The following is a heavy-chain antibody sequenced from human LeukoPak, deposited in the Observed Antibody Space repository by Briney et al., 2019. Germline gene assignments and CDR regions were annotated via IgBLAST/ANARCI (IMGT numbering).Heavy chain of an antibody. CDR3: AKNRGSNVRGYDY. Sequence: GGSLRLSCAASGFTFSSYAMSWVRQAPGKGLEWVSAISGSGGSTYCADSVKGRFTISRDNSKNTLYLQTNSLRAEDTAVYYCAKNRGSNVRGYDYWGQGTLVTVSS. D-gene: IGHD3-10*02. CDR1: GFTFSSYA. CDR2: ISGSGGST. V-gene: IGHV3-23*01. J-gene: IGHJ4*02.